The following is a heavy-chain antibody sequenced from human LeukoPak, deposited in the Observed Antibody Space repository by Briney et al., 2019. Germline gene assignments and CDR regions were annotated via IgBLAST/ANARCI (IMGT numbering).Heavy chain of an antibody. Sequence: PGGSLRLSCAASGFTFSSYSMNWVRQAPGKGLEWVSSISSSSSYIYYADSVKGRFTISRDNSKDTLYLQINSLRPEDTAVYYCAKDRLTEAYGMEVWGQGTTVTVSS. J-gene: IGHJ6*02. CDR3: AKDRLTEAYGMEV. CDR1: GFTFSSYS. CDR2: ISSSSSYI. V-gene: IGHV3-21*01.